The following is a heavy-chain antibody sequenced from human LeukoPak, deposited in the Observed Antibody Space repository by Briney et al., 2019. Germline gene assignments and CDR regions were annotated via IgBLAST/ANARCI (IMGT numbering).Heavy chain of an antibody. J-gene: IGHJ4*02. D-gene: IGHD6-19*01. CDR3: ARPKSGWSRGKVPLDY. Sequence: ASVKVSCKASGYTFTSYGISWVRQAPGQGLEWMGWISAYNGNTNYAQKLQGRVTMTTDTSTSTAYMELRSLRSDDTAVYYCARPKSGWSRGKVPLDYWGQGTLVTVSS. CDR2: ISAYNGNT. CDR1: GYTFTSYG. V-gene: IGHV1-18*01.